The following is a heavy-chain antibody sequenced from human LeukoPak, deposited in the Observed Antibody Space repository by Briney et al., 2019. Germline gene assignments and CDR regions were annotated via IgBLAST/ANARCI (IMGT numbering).Heavy chain of an antibody. D-gene: IGHD1-26*01. J-gene: IGHJ5*02. CDR1: GFTVSSNY. CDR2: IYSGGST. V-gene: IGHV3-66*01. Sequence: GCSLTLPCAASGFTVSSNYISWVRQAPGKGLEWVSVIYSGGSTYYAESVKGRFTISRDNSKNTLYLQMNSLRVEDTAVYYCAKRGETASYRWLDPWGQGTLVTVSS. CDR3: AKRGETASYRWLDP.